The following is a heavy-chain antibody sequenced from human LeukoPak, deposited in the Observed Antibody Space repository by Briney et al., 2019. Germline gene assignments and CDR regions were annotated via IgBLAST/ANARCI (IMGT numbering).Heavy chain of an antibody. CDR1: GYTFTNHG. V-gene: IGHV1-18*01. CDR3: ARDPSNSSGFHPHSDY. D-gene: IGHD3-22*01. CDR2: ISAYNGDT. J-gene: IGHJ4*02. Sequence: VPVKGSCKASGYTFTNHGITWVRQAPGHGLEWMGWISAYNGDTKYAQKLQGRVTLTTDTSTNTGYMELKSLRSDDTAVYYCARDPSNSSGFHPHSDYWGQGTLVTVSS.